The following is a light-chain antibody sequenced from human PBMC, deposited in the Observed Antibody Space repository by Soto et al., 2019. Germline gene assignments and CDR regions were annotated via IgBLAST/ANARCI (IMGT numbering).Light chain of an antibody. Sequence: EIVLTQSPGTLSLSPGERATLSCRASQSVSSSYLAWYQQKPGQAPRLLIYGASSRATGIPDRFSGSGSGTDFTLTISRLEPEDFAVYYCQQYGRSQMYTFGQGTKLEIK. CDR3: QQYGRSQMYT. CDR1: QSVSSSY. V-gene: IGKV3-20*01. CDR2: GAS. J-gene: IGKJ2*01.